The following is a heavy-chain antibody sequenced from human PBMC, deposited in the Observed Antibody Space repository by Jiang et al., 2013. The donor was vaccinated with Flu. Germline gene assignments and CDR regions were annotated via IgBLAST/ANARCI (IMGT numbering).Heavy chain of an antibody. D-gene: IGHD3-16*01. CDR3: ARDSSPYMITFESVDY. Sequence: SVKVSCKASGYTFTSYGISWVRQAPGQGLEWMGWISAYNGNTNYAQKLQGRVTMTTDTSTSTAYMELRSLRSDDTAVYYCARDSSPYMITFESVDYWGQGTLVTVSS. V-gene: IGHV1-18*01. J-gene: IGHJ4*02. CDR1: GYTFTSYG. CDR2: ISAYNGNT.